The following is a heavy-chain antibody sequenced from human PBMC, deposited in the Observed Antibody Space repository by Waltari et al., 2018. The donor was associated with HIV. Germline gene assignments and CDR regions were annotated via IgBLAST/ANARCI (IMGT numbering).Heavy chain of an antibody. Sequence: QVQLVQSGAEVKKPGASVKVSCKASGYTFTGYYMHWVRQAPGQGLEWMGWINPNSGGTNYAQKFQGWVTMTRDTSISTAYMELSRLRSDDTAVYYCARAPVVYADNPRGTGGVVIPRGWWYFDLWGRGTLVTVSS. CDR2: INPNSGGT. CDR3: ARAPVVYADNPRGTGGVVIPRGWWYFDL. V-gene: IGHV1-2*04. J-gene: IGHJ2*01. CDR1: GYTFTGYY. D-gene: IGHD2-8*02.